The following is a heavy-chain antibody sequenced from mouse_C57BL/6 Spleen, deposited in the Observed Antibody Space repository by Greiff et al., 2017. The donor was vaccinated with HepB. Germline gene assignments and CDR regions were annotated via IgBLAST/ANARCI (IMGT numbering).Heavy chain of an antibody. CDR1: GYTFTSYG. Sequence: QVQLKESGAELARPGASVKLSCKASGYTFTSYGISWVKQRTGQGLEWIGEIYPRSGNTYYNEKFKGKATLTADKSSSTAYMELRSLTSEDSAVYFCARQLRQGAMDYWGQGTSVTVSS. D-gene: IGHD3-2*02. J-gene: IGHJ4*01. CDR3: ARQLRQGAMDY. V-gene: IGHV1-81*01. CDR2: IYPRSGNT.